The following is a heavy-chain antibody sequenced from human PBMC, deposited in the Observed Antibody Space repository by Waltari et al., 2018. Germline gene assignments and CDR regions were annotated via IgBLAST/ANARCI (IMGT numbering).Heavy chain of an antibody. Sequence: QVQLVESGGGVVQPGRSLRLSCAASGFTFSSYGMPWVRQAPGKGLEWVAVIWYDGSNKYYADSVKGRFTISRDNSKNTLYLQMNSLRAEDTAMYYCAKVEMESNAFDIWGQGTMVTVSS. CDR2: IWYDGSNK. CDR1: GFTFSSYG. CDR3: AKVEMESNAFDI. D-gene: IGHD1-1*01. J-gene: IGHJ3*02. V-gene: IGHV3-30*18.